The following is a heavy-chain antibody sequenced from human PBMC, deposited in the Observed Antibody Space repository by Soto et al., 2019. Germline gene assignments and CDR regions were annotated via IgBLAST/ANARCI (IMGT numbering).Heavy chain of an antibody. CDR2: ISYAGSNK. Sequence: QVQLVESGGGVVQPGRSLRLSCAASGFTFSSYAMHWVRQAPGKGLEWVAVISYAGSNKYYADSVKGRFTISRDNSKNSLDLQMNSLRAEDTAVYYGARDSYHWNWFDPWGQGTLGTVSS. CDR3: ARDSYHWNWFDP. CDR1: GFTFSSYA. D-gene: IGHD3-16*02. J-gene: IGHJ5*02. V-gene: IGHV3-30-3*01.